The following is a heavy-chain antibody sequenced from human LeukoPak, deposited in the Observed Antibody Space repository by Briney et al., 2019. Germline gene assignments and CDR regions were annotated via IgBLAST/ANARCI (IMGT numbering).Heavy chain of an antibody. CDR2: MNPNSGNT. D-gene: IGHD3-10*01. J-gene: IGHJ4*02. CDR1: VYTFTSYD. CDR3: ARVASRPRITMVRGASDY. Sequence: ASVNVSRKASVYTFTSYDINWVRQATGQGLEWMGWMNPNSGNTGYAQKFQGRVTMTRNTSISTAYMELSSLRSEDTAVYYCARVASRPRITMVRGASDYWGQATLVTVSS. V-gene: IGHV1-8*01.